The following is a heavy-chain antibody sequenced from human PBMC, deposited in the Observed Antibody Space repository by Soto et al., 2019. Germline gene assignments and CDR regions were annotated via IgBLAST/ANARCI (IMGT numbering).Heavy chain of an antibody. CDR1: GFTFSSYS. CDR3: ASYPHCSSTSCPDGMDV. CDR2: ISSSSSYI. D-gene: IGHD2-2*01. Sequence: EVQLVESGGGLVKPGGSLRLSCAASGFTFSSYSMNWVRQAPGKGLEWVSSISSSSSYIYYADSVKGRFTISRDNDKNSLYLQMNRLRAEDTAVYSCASYPHCSSTSCPDGMDVWGQGTTVTVSS. J-gene: IGHJ6*02. V-gene: IGHV3-21*01.